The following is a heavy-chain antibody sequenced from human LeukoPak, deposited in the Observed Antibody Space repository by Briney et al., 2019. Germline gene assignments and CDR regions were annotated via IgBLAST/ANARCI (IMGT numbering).Heavy chain of an antibody. J-gene: IGHJ6*03. CDR1: GFTFGDYA. Sequence: GRSLRLSCTASGFTFGDYAMSWVRQAPGKGLEWVGFIRSKAYGGTTEYAASVKGRFTISRDDSKSIAYLQMNSLKTEDTAVYYCTRIETAMVPYYYYYYMDVWGKGTTVTISS. CDR2: IRSKAYGGTT. D-gene: IGHD5-18*01. CDR3: TRIETAMVPYYYYYYMDV. V-gene: IGHV3-49*04.